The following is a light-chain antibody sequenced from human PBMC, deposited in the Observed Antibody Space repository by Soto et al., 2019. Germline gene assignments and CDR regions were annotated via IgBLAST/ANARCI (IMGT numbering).Light chain of an antibody. Sequence: QSALTQPASVSGSPGQSITISCTGTSSDVGGYNYVSWYQQHPGKAPKLIIYEVSDRLSGVSHRFSGSKSGNTASLTISGLQAEEEAEYYCSSYTSSSTLYVFGTGTKLTVL. CDR2: EVS. CDR1: SSDVGGYNY. V-gene: IGLV2-14*01. J-gene: IGLJ1*01. CDR3: SSYTSSSTLYV.